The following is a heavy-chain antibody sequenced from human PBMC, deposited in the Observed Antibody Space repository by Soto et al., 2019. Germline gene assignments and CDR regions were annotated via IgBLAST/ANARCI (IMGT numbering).Heavy chain of an antibody. CDR2: INHSGST. CDR3: AGEIVVVTAARFGWFDP. Sequence: PSETLSLTCAVYGGSFSGYYWSWIRQPPGKGLEWIGEINHSGSTNYNPSLKSRVTISVDTSKNQFSLKLSSVTAADTAVYYCAGEIVVVTAARFGWFDPWGQGTLVTVSS. D-gene: IGHD2-2*01. CDR1: GGSFSGYY. J-gene: IGHJ5*02. V-gene: IGHV4-34*01.